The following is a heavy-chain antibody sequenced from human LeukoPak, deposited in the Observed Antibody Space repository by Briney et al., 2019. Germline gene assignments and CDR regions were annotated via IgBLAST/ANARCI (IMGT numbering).Heavy chain of an antibody. CDR2: INSDGSST. Sequence: GGSLRLSCAASGFTFSSYWMHWVRQAPGKGLVWISRINSDGSSTSYAGSVKGRFTISRDNAKNTLYLQMNSLRAEDTAVYYCAKAHRLQNYYYYYMDVWGKGTTVTVSS. V-gene: IGHV3-74*01. J-gene: IGHJ6*03. CDR1: GFTFSSYW. CDR3: AKAHRLQNYYYYYMDV. D-gene: IGHD4-11*01.